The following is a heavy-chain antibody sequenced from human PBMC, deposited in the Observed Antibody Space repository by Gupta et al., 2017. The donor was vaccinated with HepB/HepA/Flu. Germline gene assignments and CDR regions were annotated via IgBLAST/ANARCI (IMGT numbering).Heavy chain of an antibody. CDR2: MSASGDTI. J-gene: IGHJ4*02. CDR3: ARGIWFYFDY. V-gene: IGHV3-48*03. CDR1: GFHFNHYE. D-gene: IGHD3-9*01. Sequence: EVDLVESGGGLVQPGGSLTLSCAASGFHFNHYEMNWVRQAPGKGPEWASHMSASGDTIYYAPSVKGRFTISRDNAKSSLYLQMNNLRGEDTAIYYCARGIWFYFDYWGQGTLATVSS.